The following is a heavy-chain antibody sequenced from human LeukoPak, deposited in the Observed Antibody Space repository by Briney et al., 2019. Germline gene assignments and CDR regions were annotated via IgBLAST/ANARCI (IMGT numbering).Heavy chain of an antibody. CDR2: ISAYNGNT. CDR3: ARAPIVVVPAAPYNWFDP. CDR1: GYTFTSYD. V-gene: IGHV1-18*01. J-gene: IGHJ5*02. Sequence: ASVKVSCKASGYTFTSYDINWVRQATGQGLEWMGWISAYNGNTNYAQKLQGRVTMTTDTSTSTAYMELRSLRSDDTAVYYCARAPIVVVPAAPYNWFDPWGQGTLVTVSS. D-gene: IGHD2-2*01.